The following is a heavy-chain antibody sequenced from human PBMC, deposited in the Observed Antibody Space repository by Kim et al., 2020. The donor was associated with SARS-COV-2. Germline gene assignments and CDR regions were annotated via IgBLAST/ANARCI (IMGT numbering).Heavy chain of an antibody. Sequence: SVKVSCKASGGTFSSYAISWVRQAPGQGLEWMGGIIPIFGTANYAQKFQGRVTITADKSTSTAYMELSSLRSEDTAVYYCARGGREAQSDLWGMDVWGQGTTVTVSS. CDR3: ARGGREAQSDLWGMDV. D-gene: IGHD2-21*01. V-gene: IGHV1-69*06. CDR1: GGTFSSYA. J-gene: IGHJ6*02. CDR2: IIPIFGTA.